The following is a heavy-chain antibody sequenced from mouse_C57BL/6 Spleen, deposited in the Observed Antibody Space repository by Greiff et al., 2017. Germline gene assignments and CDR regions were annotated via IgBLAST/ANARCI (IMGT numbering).Heavy chain of an antibody. V-gene: IGHV1-53*01. CDR1: GYTFTSYW. CDR3: ARCSGNSCY. J-gene: IGHJ2*01. Sequence: VQLHQSGPELVKPGASVKLSCKASGYTFTSYWMHWVKQRPGHGLEWIGNINPSTGGTNYYETVKSKATLTVDKSSSTAYMQLSSLTSEDSAVYYCARCSGNSCYWGQGTTLTCSS. D-gene: IGHD1-3*01. CDR2: INPSTGGT.